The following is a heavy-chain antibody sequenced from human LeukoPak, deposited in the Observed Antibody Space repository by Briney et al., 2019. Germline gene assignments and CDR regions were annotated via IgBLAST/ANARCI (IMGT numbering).Heavy chain of an antibody. Sequence: PSETLSLTCTVSGVSISSYYWSWIRQTPGKGLEWIGYIYYSGSTNYNPSLKSRVTISVDTSKNQFSLKLSSVSAADTAVYYCATLRDIGYFDYWGQGTLVTVSS. D-gene: IGHD3-16*02. J-gene: IGHJ4*02. CDR2: IYYSGST. CDR3: ATLRDIGYFDY. V-gene: IGHV4-59*01. CDR1: GVSISSYY.